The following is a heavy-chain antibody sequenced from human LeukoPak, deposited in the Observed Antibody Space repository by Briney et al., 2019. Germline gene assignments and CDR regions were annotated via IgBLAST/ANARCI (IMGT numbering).Heavy chain of an antibody. CDR3: ATEGPGGLVVVPAAMGGGFDY. D-gene: IGHD2-2*01. Sequence: ASVKVSCKASGYTFTGYYMHWVRQAPGQGLEWMGRINPNSGGTNYAQKFQGRVTMTEDTSTDTAYMELSSLRSEDTAVYYCATEGPGGLVVVPAAMGGGFDYWGQGTLVTVSS. CDR2: INPNSGGT. J-gene: IGHJ4*02. V-gene: IGHV1-2*06. CDR1: GYTFTGYY.